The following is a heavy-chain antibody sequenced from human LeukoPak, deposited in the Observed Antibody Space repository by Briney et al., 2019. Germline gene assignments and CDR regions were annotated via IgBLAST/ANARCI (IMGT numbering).Heavy chain of an antibody. Sequence: SETLSLTCAVYGGSFSGYYWSWIRQPPGKGLEWIGEINHSGSTNYNPSLKSRVTISVDTSKNQFSLKLSSVTAADTAVYYCARGKRGAGYNQGYYYYYMDVWGKGTTVTVSS. D-gene: IGHD5-24*01. J-gene: IGHJ6*03. CDR3: ARGKRGAGYNQGYYYYYMDV. CDR2: INHSGST. V-gene: IGHV4-34*01. CDR1: GGSFSGYY.